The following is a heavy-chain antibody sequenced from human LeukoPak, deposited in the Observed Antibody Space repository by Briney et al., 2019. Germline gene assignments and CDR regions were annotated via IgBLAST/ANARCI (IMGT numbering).Heavy chain of an antibody. CDR2: INPSGGST. V-gene: IGHV1-46*01. CDR1: GYTFTSYY. Sequence: ASVKVSCKASGYTFTSYYMHWVRQAPGQGLEWMGIINPSGGSTSYAQKFQGRVTMTRDTSTSTVYMELSSLRSEDTAVYYCARDHMDYSSGYYGYDAFDIWGQGTMVTVSS. CDR3: ARDHMDYSSGYYGYDAFDI. J-gene: IGHJ3*02. D-gene: IGHD3-22*01.